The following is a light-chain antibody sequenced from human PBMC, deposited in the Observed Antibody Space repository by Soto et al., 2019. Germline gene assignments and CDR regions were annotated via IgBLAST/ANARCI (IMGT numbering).Light chain of an antibody. Sequence: EIVLTHSPGTLSLSPWERATLSFSASQSVSSSYLAWYQQKPGQAPRLLIYGASSRATGIPDRFSGSGSGTDFTLTISRLEPEDFAVYYCQQYGSSPRNTFGQGTRLEIK. CDR2: GAS. J-gene: IGKJ5*01. CDR3: QQYGSSPRNT. V-gene: IGKV3-20*01. CDR1: QSVSSSY.